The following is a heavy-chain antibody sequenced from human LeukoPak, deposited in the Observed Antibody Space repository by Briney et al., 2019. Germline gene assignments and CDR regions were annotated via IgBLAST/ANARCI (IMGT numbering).Heavy chain of an antibody. Sequence: ASVKVSCKASGYTFTGYYMHWVRQAPGQGLEWMGWINPNSGGTDYAQKFQGRVTMTRDTSISTGHMELSRLRSDDTAVYYCARAGGPNYHESSGYLDYWGQGTLVTVSS. CDR2: INPNSGGT. D-gene: IGHD3-22*01. J-gene: IGHJ4*02. V-gene: IGHV1-2*02. CDR1: GYTFTGYY. CDR3: ARAGGPNYHESSGYLDY.